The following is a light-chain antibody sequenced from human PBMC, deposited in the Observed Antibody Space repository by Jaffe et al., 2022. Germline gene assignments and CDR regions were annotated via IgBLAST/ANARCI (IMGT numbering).Light chain of an antibody. V-gene: IGKV1-5*03. CDR3: QQYNNYPRT. CDR1: QSISSW. Sequence: DIQMTQSPSTLSASVGDRVTITCRASQSISSWLAWYQQKAGKAPKLLIYKASSLESGVPSRFSGSGSGTEFTLTISSLQPDDFATYYCQQYNNYPRTFGQGTKVEIK. CDR2: KAS. J-gene: IGKJ1*01.